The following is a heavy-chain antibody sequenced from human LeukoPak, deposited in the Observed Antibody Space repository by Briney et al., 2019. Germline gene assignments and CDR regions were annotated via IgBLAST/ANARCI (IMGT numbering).Heavy chain of an antibody. D-gene: IGHD2-2*01. CDR2: IYYSGST. CDR1: GGSISSDY. Sequence: SETLSLTCTVSGGSISSDYWSWIRQPPGKGLEWVGYIYYSGSTNYNPSLKSRVTISVDTSKNQFSLKLSSVTAADTAVYYCAIAPAVPAATEFYYFDYWGQGTLVTVSS. J-gene: IGHJ4*02. CDR3: AIAPAVPAATEFYYFDY. V-gene: IGHV4-59*01.